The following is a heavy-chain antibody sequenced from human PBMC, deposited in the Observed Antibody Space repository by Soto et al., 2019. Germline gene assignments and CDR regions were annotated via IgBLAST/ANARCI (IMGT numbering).Heavy chain of an antibody. D-gene: IGHD6-13*01. CDR2: ISAYNGNT. V-gene: IGHV1-18*01. J-gene: IGHJ6*02. Sequence: ASVKVSCKASGYTFTSYGISWVRQAPGQGLEWMGWISAYNGNTNYAQKLQGRVTMTTDTSTSTAYMELRSLRSDDTAVYYCAKDRRRVSQPPLVYYYYGMDVWGQGTTVTVSS. CDR1: GYTFTSYG. CDR3: AKDRRRVSQPPLVYYYYGMDV.